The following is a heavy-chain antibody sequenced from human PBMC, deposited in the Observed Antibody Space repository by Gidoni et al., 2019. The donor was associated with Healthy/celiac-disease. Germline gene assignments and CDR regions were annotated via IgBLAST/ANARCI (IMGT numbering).Heavy chain of an antibody. Sequence: QVQLVESGGGVVQPGRSLRLSCAASGSTFSSYGMHWVRQAPGKGLEWVAVISYDGSNKYYADSVKGRFTISRDNSKNTLYLQMNSLRAEDTAVYYCAKDGGITIFGVVTPPFDYWGQGTLVTVSS. CDR1: GSTFSSYG. V-gene: IGHV3-30*18. J-gene: IGHJ4*02. CDR2: ISYDGSNK. CDR3: AKDGGITIFGVVTPPFDY. D-gene: IGHD3-3*01.